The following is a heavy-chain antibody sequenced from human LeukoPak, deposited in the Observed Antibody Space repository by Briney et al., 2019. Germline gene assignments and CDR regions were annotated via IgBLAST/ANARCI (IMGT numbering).Heavy chain of an antibody. V-gene: IGHV3-74*01. CDR1: GFTFSSYW. D-gene: IGHD3-22*01. CDR3: AKARVSYYYDSSGRTISQH. Sequence: GGSLRLSCAASGFTFSSYWMHWVRQAPGKGLVWVSRINSDGSSTRNADSVKGRFTISRDNAKNTLYLQMNSLRAEDTAVYYCAKARVSYYYDSSGRTISQHRGQGTLVTVSS. J-gene: IGHJ1*01. CDR2: INSDGSST.